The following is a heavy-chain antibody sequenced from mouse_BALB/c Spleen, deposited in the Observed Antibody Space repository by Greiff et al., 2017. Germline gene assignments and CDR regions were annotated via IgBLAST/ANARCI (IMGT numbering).Heavy chain of an antibody. D-gene: IGHD2-1*01. V-gene: IGHV14-3*02. CDR3: ARSPYGNYSPY. CDR2: IDPANGNT. CDR1: GFNIKDTY. Sequence: EVKLQQSGAELVKPGASVKLSCTASGFNIKDTYMHWVKQRPEQGLEWIGRIDPANGNTKYDPKFQGKATIQADTSSNTAYLQLSSLTSEDTAVYYCARSPYGNYSPYWGQGTLVTVSA. J-gene: IGHJ3*01.